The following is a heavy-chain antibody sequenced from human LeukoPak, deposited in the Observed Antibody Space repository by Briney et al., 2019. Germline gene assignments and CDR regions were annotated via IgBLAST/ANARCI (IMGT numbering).Heavy chain of an antibody. J-gene: IGHJ4*02. V-gene: IGHV1-69*05. CDR3: ARDPSTGTTTYFDY. D-gene: IGHD1-1*01. Sequence: SVKVSCKASGGTFSSYAISWVRQAPGQGLEWMGGIIPIFGTANYAQKFQGRVTLTTDESTSTAYMELSSLRSEDTAVYYCARDPSTGTTTYFDYWGQGSLVSVSS. CDR1: GGTFSSYA. CDR2: IIPIFGTA.